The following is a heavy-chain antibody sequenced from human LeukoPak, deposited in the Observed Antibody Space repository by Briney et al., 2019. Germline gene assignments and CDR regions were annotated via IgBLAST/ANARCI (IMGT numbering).Heavy chain of an antibody. J-gene: IGHJ4*02. V-gene: IGHV3-33*06. CDR2: IWYDGSKK. Sequence: GRSLRLSCAGSRFTFSSYGMHWVRQAPGKGLEWVAVIWYDGSKKYYADSVKGRFTISRDNSKNTLYLQMISLRAEDTAVYYCAKELTVYNRGYYFDYWGQGTLVTVSS. CDR3: AKELTVYNRGYYFDY. D-gene: IGHD1-14*01. CDR1: RFTFSSYG.